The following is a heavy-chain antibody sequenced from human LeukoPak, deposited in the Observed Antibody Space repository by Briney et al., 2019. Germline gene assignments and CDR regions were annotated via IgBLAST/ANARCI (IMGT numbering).Heavy chain of an antibody. CDR1: GYTFTGYY. CDR2: MNPNSGNT. D-gene: IGHD1-26*01. Sequence: VASVKVSCKASGYTFTGYYMHWVRQAPGQGLEWMRWMNPNSGNTGYAQKFQGRVTMTRNTSISTAYMELSSLRSEDTAVSYCARIGGGSYENRYWGQGTLVTVSS. CDR3: ARIGGGSYENRY. V-gene: IGHV1-8*02. J-gene: IGHJ4*02.